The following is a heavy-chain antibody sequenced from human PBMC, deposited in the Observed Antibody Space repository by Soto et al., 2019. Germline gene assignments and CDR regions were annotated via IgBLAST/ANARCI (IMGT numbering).Heavy chain of an antibody. Sequence: QVQLVQSGAEVKKPGASVKVSCKASGYTFTSYDINWVRQATGQGLEWMGWMNPNSGNTGYAQKFQGRVTMTRNTAKSTGDMELISLRSEDTAVDYWARGYDYVWRSYRYSYCYYMDGGGKETTVTAS. D-gene: IGHD3-16*02. CDR2: MNPNSGNT. J-gene: IGHJ6*03. CDR1: GYTFTSYD. CDR3: ARGYDYVWRSYRYSYCYYMDG. V-gene: IGHV1-8*01.